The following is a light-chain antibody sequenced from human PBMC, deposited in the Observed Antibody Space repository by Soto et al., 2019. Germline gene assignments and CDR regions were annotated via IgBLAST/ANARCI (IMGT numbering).Light chain of an antibody. Sequence: DIQLTHSPSTLSASVGDRVTITCRASQSIRRWLAWYQQKPGKAPKLLIFDGSTLASGVPSRFSGRGSETEFTLTISSLQPDDFATYYCQQYNSYSPATFGQGTKVDIK. CDR1: QSIRRW. CDR2: DGS. CDR3: QQYNSYSPAT. J-gene: IGKJ1*01. V-gene: IGKV1-5*01.